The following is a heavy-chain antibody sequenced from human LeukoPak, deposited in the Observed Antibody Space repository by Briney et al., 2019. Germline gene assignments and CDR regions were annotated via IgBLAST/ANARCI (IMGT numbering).Heavy chain of an antibody. CDR3: ARLIVAGTAEYFQH. J-gene: IGHJ1*01. Sequence: SETLSLTCTVSGGSISSSSYYWGWIRQPPGKGLEWIGSIYYSGSTYYNPSLKSRVTISVDTSKNQFFLKLSSVTAADTAVYYCARLIVAGTAEYFQHWGQGTLVTVSS. CDR2: IYYSGST. D-gene: IGHD6-19*01. CDR1: GGSISSSSYY. V-gene: IGHV4-39*01.